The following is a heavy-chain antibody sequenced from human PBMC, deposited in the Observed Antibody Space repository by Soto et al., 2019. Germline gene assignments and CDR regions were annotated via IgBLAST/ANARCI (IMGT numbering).Heavy chain of an antibody. J-gene: IGHJ4*02. Sequence: QVQLVESGGGLVKPRGSLRLSCAASGFTFSDYYMSWIRQAPGKGLDWVSYISGSRTYTNYADSVKGRFTISRDNAKNSLYLQMNSLRAEDTAVYYCARGDSGSYSDFDYWGQGTLVTVSS. V-gene: IGHV3-11*06. CDR3: ARGDSGSYSDFDY. CDR1: GFTFSDYY. D-gene: IGHD1-26*01. CDR2: ISGSRTYT.